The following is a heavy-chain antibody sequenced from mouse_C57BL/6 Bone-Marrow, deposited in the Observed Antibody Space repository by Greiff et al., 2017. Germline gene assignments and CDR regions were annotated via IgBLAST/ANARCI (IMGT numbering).Heavy chain of an antibody. CDR3: ARDYYPSP. V-gene: IGHV1-42*01. D-gene: IGHD2-1*01. CDR1: GYSFTGYY. CDR2: INPSTGGT. J-gene: IGHJ3*01. Sequence: EVQLVESGPELVKPGASVKISCKASGYSFTGYYMNWVKQSPEKSLEWIGEINPSTGGTTYNQKFKAKATLTVDKSSSTAYMQLKSLTSEDSAVYYCARDYYPSPWGQGTLVTVSA.